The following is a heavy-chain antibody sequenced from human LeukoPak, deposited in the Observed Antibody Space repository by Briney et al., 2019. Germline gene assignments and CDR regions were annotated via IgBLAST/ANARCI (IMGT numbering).Heavy chain of an antibody. CDR2: IKQDGNQK. J-gene: IGHJ4*02. D-gene: IGHD4-17*01. CDR1: GLMFNSYW. Sequence: GGSLRLSCAASGLMFNSYWMSWVRQAPGKGLEWVANIKQDGNQKLYEDSVKGRFTISRGNAKNSLYLQMNSLRVEDTAVYYCVPLYGDFASWGQGTLVTVSS. V-gene: IGHV3-7*01. CDR3: VPLYGDFAS.